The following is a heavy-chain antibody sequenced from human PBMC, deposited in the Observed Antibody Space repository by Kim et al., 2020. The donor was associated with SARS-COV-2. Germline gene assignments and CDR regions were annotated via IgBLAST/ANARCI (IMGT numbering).Heavy chain of an antibody. CDR1: GYTFSAYW. J-gene: IGHJ6*02. CDR3: ARHLGGRLHYYNIDV. V-gene: IGHV5-51*01. Sequence: GESLKISCKGAGYTFSAYWIAWVRQMPGKGLEWMGIIHPGDSDSRYSPSFQGQVTISADKSISTAYLQWTSLKASDSAMYYCARHLGGRLHYYNIDVWGQGTTVTVSS. CDR2: IHPGDSDS. D-gene: IGHD2-15*01.